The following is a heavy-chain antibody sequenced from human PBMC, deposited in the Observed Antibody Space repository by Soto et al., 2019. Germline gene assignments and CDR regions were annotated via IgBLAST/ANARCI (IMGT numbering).Heavy chain of an antibody. V-gene: IGHV2-5*02. CDR2: VYWDDDK. CDR1: GFSISTSKVG. CDR3: VQSRCGGDCLTFYSSHAYYGLDV. Sequence: SGPTLVNPTQTLTLTCTFSGFSISTSKVGVSWIRQPPGKALEWLALVYWDDDKRYNPSLRSRLTITKDTSKKQVVLTMTNMDPVDTATYYCVQSRCGGDCLTFYSSHAYYGLDVWGQGTKVTVSS. J-gene: IGHJ6*02. D-gene: IGHD2-21*02.